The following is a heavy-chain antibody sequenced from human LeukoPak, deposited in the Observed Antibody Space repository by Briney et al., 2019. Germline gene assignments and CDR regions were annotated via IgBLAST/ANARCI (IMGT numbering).Heavy chain of an antibody. J-gene: IGHJ4*02. D-gene: IGHD4-17*01. Sequence: SETLSLTCTVSGGSISSYYWSWIRQPPGKGLQWIGYIYYSGSTNYNPSLKSRVTISVDTSKNQFSLKLSPVTAADTAVYYCARAIDKDYGDYLDYWGQGTLVTVSS. CDR2: IYYSGST. V-gene: IGHV4-59*01. CDR3: ARAIDKDYGDYLDY. CDR1: GGSISSYY.